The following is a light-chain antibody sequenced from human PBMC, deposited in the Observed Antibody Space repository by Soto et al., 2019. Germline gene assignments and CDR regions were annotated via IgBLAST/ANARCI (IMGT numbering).Light chain of an antibody. V-gene: IGKV3-15*01. CDR1: QSVSSK. CDR2: SAS. Sequence: EIGMTQSPATLSLSPGQRATLSCRGSQSVSSKLAWYQQRPGQAPRLLIYSASTRATGIPARFSGSGSGTEFTLTISSLQSEDFAVYYCHQYNHWLTWTFGQGTKVDIK. J-gene: IGKJ1*01. CDR3: HQYNHWLTWT.